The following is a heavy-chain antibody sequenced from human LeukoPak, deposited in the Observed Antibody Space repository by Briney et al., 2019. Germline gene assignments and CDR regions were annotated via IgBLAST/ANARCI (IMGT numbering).Heavy chain of an antibody. Sequence: TSETLSLTCTVSGGSISSYYWSWIRQPPGKGLEWIGYIYYSGTTNYNPSLKSRVTISVDTSKNQFSLKLSPVTAADTAVYYCARGVYIAAAQYAYWGQGTLVTVSS. CDR1: GGSISSYY. D-gene: IGHD6-13*01. J-gene: IGHJ4*02. V-gene: IGHV4-59*01. CDR2: IYYSGTT. CDR3: ARGVYIAAAQYAY.